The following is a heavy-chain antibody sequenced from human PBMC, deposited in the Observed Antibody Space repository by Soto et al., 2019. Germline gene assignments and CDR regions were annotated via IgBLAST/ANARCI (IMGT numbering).Heavy chain of an antibody. Sequence: QVQLQESGPGLVKPSETLSLTCAVSGASMNTYYWSWIRQPPGKGLEWIGYFYYSGRTNYNPSLKIRVTISLDTSKNQFPLKLSSVTAADTAVYFCASGNTHGYYYMDVWGRGTTVTVSS. J-gene: IGHJ6*03. CDR3: ASGNTHGYYYMDV. D-gene: IGHD3-22*01. V-gene: IGHV4-59*08. CDR2: FYYSGRT. CDR1: GASMNTYY.